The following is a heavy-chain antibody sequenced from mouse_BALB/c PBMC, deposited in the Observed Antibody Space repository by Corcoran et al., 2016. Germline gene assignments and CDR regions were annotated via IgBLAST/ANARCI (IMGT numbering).Heavy chain of an antibody. D-gene: IGHD2-14*01. Sequence: QVTLKESGPGILQPSQTLSLTCSFSGFSLSTSGMGVNWIRQPSGKGLEWLAHIYWDDDKRYNPSLKSRLTISKDTSSNQVFLKITSVDTADTATYYCARKGYRYAFAYWGQGTLVIVSA. CDR1: GFSLSTSGMG. CDR3: ARKGYRYAFAY. J-gene: IGHJ3*01. V-gene: IGHV8-12*01. CDR2: IYWDDDK.